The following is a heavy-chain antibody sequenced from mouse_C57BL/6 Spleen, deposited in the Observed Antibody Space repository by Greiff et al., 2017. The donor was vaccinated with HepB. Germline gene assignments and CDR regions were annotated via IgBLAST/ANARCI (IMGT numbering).Heavy chain of an antibody. V-gene: IGHV5-9*01. CDR2: ISGGGGNT. D-gene: IGHD2-2*01. Sequence: DVMLVESGGGLVKPGGSLKLSCAASGFTFSSYTMSWVRQTPEKRLEWVATISGGGGNTYYPDSVKGRFTISRDNAKNTLYLQMSSLRSEDTALYYCARSTMVTTRYYFDYWGQGTTLTVSS. CDR3: ARSTMVTTRYYFDY. CDR1: GFTFSSYT. J-gene: IGHJ2*01.